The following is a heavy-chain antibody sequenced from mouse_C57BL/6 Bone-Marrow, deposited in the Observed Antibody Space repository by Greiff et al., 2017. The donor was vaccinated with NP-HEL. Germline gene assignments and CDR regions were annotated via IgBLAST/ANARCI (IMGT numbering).Heavy chain of an antibody. CDR2: IWSGGST. D-gene: IGHD2-5*01. V-gene: IGHV2-2*01. CDR3: ARIRYSNY. J-gene: IGHJ3*01. Sequence: QVQLQQSGPGLVQPSQSLSITCTVSGFSLTSYGVHWVRQSPGKGLEWLGVIWSGGSTDYNAAFISRLSISKDNSKSQVFFKMNSLQADDTAIYYCARIRYSNYWGQGTLVTVSA. CDR1: GFSLTSYG.